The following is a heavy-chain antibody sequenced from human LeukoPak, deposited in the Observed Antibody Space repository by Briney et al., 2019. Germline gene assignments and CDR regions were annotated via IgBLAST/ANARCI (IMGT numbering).Heavy chain of an antibody. Sequence: GGSLRLSCAASGFTFSSYAMPWVRQAPGKGLEWVAVISYDGSNKYYADSVKGRFTISRDNSKNTLYLQMNSLRAEDTAVYYCAKGSYVLLWFGELFGWGQGTLVTVSS. D-gene: IGHD3-10*01. CDR1: GFTFSSYA. CDR3: AKGSYVLLWFGELFG. J-gene: IGHJ4*02. V-gene: IGHV3-30-3*01. CDR2: ISYDGSNK.